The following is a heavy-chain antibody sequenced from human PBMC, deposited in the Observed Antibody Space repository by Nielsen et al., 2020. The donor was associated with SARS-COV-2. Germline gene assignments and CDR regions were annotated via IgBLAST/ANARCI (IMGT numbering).Heavy chain of an antibody. J-gene: IGHJ4*02. CDR2: ISYDGSNK. CDR1: GFTFSSYG. CDR3: AKDLWRSLGYSGYRGGD. D-gene: IGHD5-12*01. Sequence: GESLKISCAASGFTFSSYGMHWVRQAPGKGLEWVAVISYDGSNKYYADSVKGRFTISRDNSKNTLYLQMNSLRAEDTAVYYCAKDLWRSLGYSGYRGGDWGQGTLVTVSS. V-gene: IGHV3-33*05.